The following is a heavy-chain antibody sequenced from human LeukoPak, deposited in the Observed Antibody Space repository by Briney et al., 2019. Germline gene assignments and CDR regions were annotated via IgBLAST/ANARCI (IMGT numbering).Heavy chain of an antibody. V-gene: IGHV4-59*08. CDR3: ARHRPGPYDY. Sequence: SETLSLTCTVSGGSINSYYWSWIRQPPGKRLEWIGYIYYSGSTNYNPSLKSRVTMSVDTSKKQFSLKLSSVTAADTAVYSCARHRPGPYDYWGQGTLVTVSS. CDR1: GGSINSYY. CDR2: IYYSGST. J-gene: IGHJ4*02.